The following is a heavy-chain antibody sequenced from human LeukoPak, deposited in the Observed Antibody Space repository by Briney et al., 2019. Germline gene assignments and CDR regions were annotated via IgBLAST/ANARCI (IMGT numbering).Heavy chain of an antibody. CDR2: MKPDGTEK. Sequence: TGGSLRLSCAASGFVFSNYWMSWVRQAPGKGLEWVANMKPDGTEKYYVDSLKGRFTISRDNAKNSLYLQMNSLRVEDTAVYYCARGGNSSWDYWGQGALVTVSS. J-gene: IGHJ4*02. V-gene: IGHV3-7*01. CDR3: ARGGNSSWDY. CDR1: GFVFSNYW. D-gene: IGHD6-6*01.